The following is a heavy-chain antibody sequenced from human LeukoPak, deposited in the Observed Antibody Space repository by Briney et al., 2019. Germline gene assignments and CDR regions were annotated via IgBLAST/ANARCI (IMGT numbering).Heavy chain of an antibody. CDR3: ARTYYYDSSGYYRY. CDR1: GFTFSDYY. V-gene: IGHV3-11*01. Sequence: GGSLRLSCAASGFTFSDYYMSWIRQAPGKGLEWGSYISSSGSTIYYADSVKGRFTISRDNAKNSLYLQMNSLRAEDTAVYYCARTYYYDSSGYYRYWGQGTLVTVSS. CDR2: ISSSGSTI. D-gene: IGHD3-22*01. J-gene: IGHJ4*02.